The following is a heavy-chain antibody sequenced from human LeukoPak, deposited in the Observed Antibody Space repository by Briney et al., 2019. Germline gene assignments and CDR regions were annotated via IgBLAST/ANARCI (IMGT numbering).Heavy chain of an antibody. J-gene: IGHJ4*02. V-gene: IGHV1-24*01. Sequence: ASVKVSCKVSGYTLTELSMHWVRQAPGKGLEWMGGFDPEDGETIYAQKFQGRVTMTEDTSTDTAYMELSGLRSEDTAVYYCATWGDGDYYFDYWGQGTLVTVSS. CDR1: GYTLTELS. CDR3: ATWGDGDYYFDY. D-gene: IGHD4-17*01. CDR2: FDPEDGET.